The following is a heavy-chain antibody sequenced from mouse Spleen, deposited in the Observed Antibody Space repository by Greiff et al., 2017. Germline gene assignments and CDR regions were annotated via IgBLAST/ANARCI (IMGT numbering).Heavy chain of an antibody. J-gene: IGHJ4*01. V-gene: IGHV5-9*04. Sequence: EVKLMESGGGLVKLGGSLKLSCAASGFTFSSYAMSWVRQTPEKRLEWVATISSGGGNTYYPDSVKGRFTISRDNAKNTLYLQMSSLKSEDTAMYYCARLRLRNYAMDYWGQGTSVTVSS. CDR3: ARLRLRNYAMDY. CDR2: ISSGGGNT. CDR1: GFTFSSYA. D-gene: IGHD1-2*01.